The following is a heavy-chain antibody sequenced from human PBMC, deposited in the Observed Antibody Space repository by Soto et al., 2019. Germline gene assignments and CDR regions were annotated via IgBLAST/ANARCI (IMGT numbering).Heavy chain of an antibody. D-gene: IGHD6-13*01. CDR3: ARATSRSAAGNYYYYGMDV. V-gene: IGHV4-31*03. CDR1: GGSISSGGYY. Sequence: SETLSLTCTVSGGSISSGGYYWSWIRQPPGKGLEWLGYIYYSGSTYYNPSLKSRVTISVDTSKNQFSLKLSSVTAADTAVYYCARATSRSAAGNYYYYGMDVWGQGTTVTVSS. J-gene: IGHJ6*02. CDR2: IYYSGST.